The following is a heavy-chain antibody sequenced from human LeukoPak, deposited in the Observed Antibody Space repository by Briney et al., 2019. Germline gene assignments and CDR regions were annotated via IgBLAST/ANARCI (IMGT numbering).Heavy chain of an antibody. Sequence: GGSLRLSCAASGFTFSSYSMNWVRQAPGKGLEWVSAISGSGGSTYYADSVKGRFTISRDNSKNTLYLQMNSLRAEDTAVYYCARDHDSSGYYYFDYWGQGTLVTVSS. CDR2: ISGSGGST. CDR3: ARDHDSSGYYYFDY. CDR1: GFTFSSYS. J-gene: IGHJ4*02. D-gene: IGHD3-22*01. V-gene: IGHV3-23*01.